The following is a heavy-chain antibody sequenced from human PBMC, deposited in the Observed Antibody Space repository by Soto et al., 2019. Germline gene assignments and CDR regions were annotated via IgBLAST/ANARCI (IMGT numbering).Heavy chain of an antibody. J-gene: IGHJ4*02. CDR2: INAGNGNT. Sequence: QVQLVQSGAEVKKPGASVKVSCKASGYTFTSYAMHWVRQAPGQRLEWMGWINAGNGNTKYSQKFQGRVTITRDTSASTVYMELSSLRSEDTAVYYCAGSRAGGSYYMSFDYWGQGTLVTVAS. D-gene: IGHD1-26*01. CDR3: AGSRAGGSYYMSFDY. CDR1: GYTFTSYA. V-gene: IGHV1-3*01.